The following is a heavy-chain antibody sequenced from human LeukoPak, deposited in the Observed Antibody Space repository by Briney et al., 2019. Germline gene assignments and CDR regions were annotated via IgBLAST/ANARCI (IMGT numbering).Heavy chain of an antibody. D-gene: IGHD6-13*01. CDR2: ISSSSTTR. CDR3: ARDPHIAAAGTIFDY. Sequence: GGSLRLSCVVSAFTFISCSMNGVRQAPGKGLEWVSYISSSSTTRYYADSVKGRFTISRDNAKNSLYLQMNSLRDEGSAVYYRARDPHIAAAGTIFDYWGQGTLVTVSS. J-gene: IGHJ4*02. CDR1: AFTFISCS. V-gene: IGHV3-48*02.